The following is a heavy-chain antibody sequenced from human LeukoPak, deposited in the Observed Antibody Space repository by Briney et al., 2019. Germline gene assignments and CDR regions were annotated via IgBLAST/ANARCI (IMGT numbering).Heavy chain of an antibody. CDR2: IRYDGSNK. Sequence: GGSLRLSCAASGFTFSSYGMHWVRQAPGKGLEWVTFIRYDGSNKYYADSVKGRFTISRDNSKNTLYLQMNSLRAEDTAVYYCAKDSDYYDSSGYTFDYWGQGTLVTVSS. J-gene: IGHJ4*02. CDR3: AKDSDYYDSSGYTFDY. CDR1: GFTFSSYG. D-gene: IGHD3-22*01. V-gene: IGHV3-30*02.